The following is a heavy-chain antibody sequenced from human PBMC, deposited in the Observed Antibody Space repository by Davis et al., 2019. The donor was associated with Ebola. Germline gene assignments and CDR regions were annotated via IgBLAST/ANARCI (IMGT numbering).Heavy chain of an antibody. CDR1: GFTFSSYA. V-gene: IGHV3-30-3*01. Sequence: PGGSLRLSCAASGFTFSSYAMHWVRQAPGKGLEWVAVISYDGSNKYYADSVKGRFTISRDNSKNTLYLQMNSLRAEDTAVYYCARDGPDALPIVVVPAARGNYFDYWGQGTLVTVSS. J-gene: IGHJ4*02. D-gene: IGHD2-2*01. CDR2: ISYDGSNK. CDR3: ARDGPDALPIVVVPAARGNYFDY.